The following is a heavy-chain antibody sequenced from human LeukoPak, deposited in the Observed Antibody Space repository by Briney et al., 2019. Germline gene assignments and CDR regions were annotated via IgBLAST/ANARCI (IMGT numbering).Heavy chain of an antibody. Sequence: PSETLSLTCTVSGGSISSRSYYWGWIRQPPGKGLEWIGNIYYSGSTYYNPSLKSRVTISVDTSKNQFSLKLSSVTAADTAVYYCARSMVRGVPGDYWGLGTLVIVSS. CDR3: ARSMVRGVPGDY. CDR2: IYYSGST. D-gene: IGHD3-10*01. V-gene: IGHV4-39*01. J-gene: IGHJ4*02. CDR1: GGSISSRSYY.